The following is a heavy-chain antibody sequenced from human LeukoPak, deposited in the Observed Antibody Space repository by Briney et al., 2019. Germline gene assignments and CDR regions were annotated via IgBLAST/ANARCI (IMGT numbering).Heavy chain of an antibody. Sequence: GRSLRLSCAASGFTFSTYNMNWVRQAPGKGLEWLSYITSSSSTIYYADSVKGRFTISRDNGKNSLYLQMNSLTDEDTAVYYCTRGRGARPYFDYWGQGTLVTVSS. CDR2: ITSSSSTI. CDR3: TRGRGARPYFDY. J-gene: IGHJ4*02. CDR1: GFTFSTYN. V-gene: IGHV3-48*02.